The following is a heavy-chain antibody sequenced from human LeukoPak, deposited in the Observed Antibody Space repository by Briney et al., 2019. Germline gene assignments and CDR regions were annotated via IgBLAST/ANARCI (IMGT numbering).Heavy chain of an antibody. J-gene: IGHJ4*02. CDR2: IRSSGSPI. V-gene: IGHV3-48*02. Sequence: GGSLRLSCAASGFTFSSYSMNWVRQAPGKGLEWVSYIRSSGSPIDYADSVRGRFTISRDNAKNSLYLQMNSLRDEDTAVYYCVRDPDALDFWGQGTPVTVSS. CDR3: VRDPDALDF. CDR1: GFTFSSYS.